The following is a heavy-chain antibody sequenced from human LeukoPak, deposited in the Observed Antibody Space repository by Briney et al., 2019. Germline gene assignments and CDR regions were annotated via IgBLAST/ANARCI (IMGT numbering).Heavy chain of an antibody. Sequence: GGSLRLSCAASGFTFSNYWMSWVRQAPGKGLEWVANIKQDGGESYYVDSVKGRFTISRDNAKNSLYLQMDSLRVEDTAVCYCAREIKWGSGYWGQGTLVTVSS. J-gene: IGHJ4*02. V-gene: IGHV3-7*01. CDR1: GFTFSNYW. CDR2: IKQDGGES. D-gene: IGHD7-27*01. CDR3: AREIKWGSGY.